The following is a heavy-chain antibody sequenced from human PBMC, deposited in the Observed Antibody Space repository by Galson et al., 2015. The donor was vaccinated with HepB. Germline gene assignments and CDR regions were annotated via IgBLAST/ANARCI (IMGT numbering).Heavy chain of an antibody. Sequence: SLRLSCAASGFTFSTYGLHWVRQAPGKGLEWMSVIWYDGTNTYYADSVQGRFTISRDKSKSTLYLQMNSLRAEDTAVYYCATGPRHNSGWFALDSWGQGTLVTVSS. D-gene: IGHD6-19*01. J-gene: IGHJ4*02. V-gene: IGHV3-33*01. CDR1: GFTFSTYG. CDR3: ATGPRHNSGWFALDS. CDR2: IWYDGTNT.